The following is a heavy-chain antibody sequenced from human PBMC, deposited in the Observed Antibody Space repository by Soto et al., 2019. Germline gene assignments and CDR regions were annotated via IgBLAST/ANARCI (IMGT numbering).Heavy chain of an antibody. V-gene: IGHV1-18*01. CDR2: ISAHNGNT. D-gene: IGHD1-1*01. CDR3: ARGRYGDY. CDR1: GYGFTTYG. J-gene: IGHJ4*02. Sequence: QVHLVQSGAEVKKPGASVKVSCKGSGYGFTTYGITWVRQAPGQGLEWMAWISAHNGNTNYAQKVQGRVTVTRDTSTSTAYMELRRLGYDDTAVYYCARGRYGDYWGQGALVTVSS.